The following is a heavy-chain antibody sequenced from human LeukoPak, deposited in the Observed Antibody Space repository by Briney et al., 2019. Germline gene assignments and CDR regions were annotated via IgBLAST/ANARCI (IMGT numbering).Heavy chain of an antibody. D-gene: IGHD4-17*01. CDR3: ARYGDYELDY. J-gene: IGHJ4*02. CDR2: ISSSSSTI. Sequence: GGSLRLSCAASGFTFSSHSMNWVRQAPGKGLEWVSYISSSSSTIYYADSVKGRFTISRDNAKTLLYLQISSLRTDDTAVYYCARYGDYELDYWGQGILVTVSS. V-gene: IGHV3-48*01. CDR1: GFTFSSHS.